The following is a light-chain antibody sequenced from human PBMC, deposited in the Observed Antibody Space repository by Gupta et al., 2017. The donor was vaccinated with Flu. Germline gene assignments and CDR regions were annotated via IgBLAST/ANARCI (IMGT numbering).Light chain of an antibody. CDR2: SSN. CDR3: LQIYTSPLT. V-gene: IGKV1-39*01. Sequence: GDRVTITCRARQSIETYLNWYQQKPGKAPKLLIYSSNNLQDGVPSRFSGSGSRTEFTLTVTSLHPEDFATYYCLQIYTSPLTFGQGTRVEIK. CDR1: QSIETY. J-gene: IGKJ5*01.